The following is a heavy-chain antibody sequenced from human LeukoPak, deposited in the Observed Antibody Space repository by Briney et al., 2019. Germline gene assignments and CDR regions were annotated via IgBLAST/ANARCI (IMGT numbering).Heavy chain of an antibody. J-gene: IGHJ3*02. V-gene: IGHV4-30-2*01. CDR2: IYHSGST. CDR1: GGSISSGSHY. D-gene: IGHD3-10*01. CDR3: ARYGSGSSMVAFDI. Sequence: PSQTLSLTCTVSGGSISSGSHYWSWIRQPPGKGLEWIGYIYHSGSTYYNPSLKSRVTISVDRSKNQFSLKLSSVTAADTAVYYCARYGSGSSMVAFDIWGQGTMVTVSS.